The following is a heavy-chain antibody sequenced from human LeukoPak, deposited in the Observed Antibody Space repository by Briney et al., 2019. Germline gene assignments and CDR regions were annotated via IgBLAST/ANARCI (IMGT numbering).Heavy chain of an antibody. J-gene: IGHJ4*02. Sequence: GGSLRLSCAASGFTFSSYAMSWVRQAPGKGLEWVSAISGSGGSTYYADSVKGRFTISRDNSKNTLYLQMNGLRAEDTAVYYCAKDETDSSGYYWISWGQGTLVTVSS. CDR2: ISGSGGST. CDR1: GFTFSSYA. CDR3: AKDETDSSGYYWIS. V-gene: IGHV3-23*01. D-gene: IGHD3-22*01.